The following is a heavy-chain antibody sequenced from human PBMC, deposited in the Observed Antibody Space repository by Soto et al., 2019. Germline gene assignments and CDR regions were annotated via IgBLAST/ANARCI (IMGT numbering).Heavy chain of an antibody. CDR3: AGIYGMDV. V-gene: IGHV3-7*05. J-gene: IGHJ6*02. Sequence: GGSLRLSCAASGFTFRNHAMHWVRQAPGKGLEWVANIKQDGSEKYYVDSVKGRFTISRDNAKNSLYLQMNSLRAEDTAVYYCAGIYGMDVWGQGTTVTVSS. CDR2: IKQDGSEK. CDR1: GFTFRNHA.